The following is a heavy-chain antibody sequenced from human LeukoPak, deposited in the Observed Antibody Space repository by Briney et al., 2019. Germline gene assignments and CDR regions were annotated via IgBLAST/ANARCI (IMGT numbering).Heavy chain of an antibody. Sequence: KSGGSLRLSCAASGFTFSSYSMNWVRQAPGKGLEWVSSISSSSSYIYYADSVKGRFTISRDNAKNSLYLQMNSLRAEDTAVYYCARDHHDSSDYYYQYYYMDVWGKGTTVTISS. CDR1: GFTFSSYS. CDR3: ARDHHDSSDYYYQYYYMDV. D-gene: IGHD3-22*01. J-gene: IGHJ6*03. V-gene: IGHV3-21*01. CDR2: ISSSSSYI.